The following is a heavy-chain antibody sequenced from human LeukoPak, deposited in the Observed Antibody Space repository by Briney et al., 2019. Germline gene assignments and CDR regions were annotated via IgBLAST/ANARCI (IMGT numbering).Heavy chain of an antibody. CDR3: ATPRGSGSYLAFDY. CDR2: INSDGSST. Sequence: GGSQRLSCAASGFTLSSYWMHWVRQAPGKGLVWVSRINSDGSSTSYADSVKGRFTISRDNAKNTLYLQMNSLRAEDTAVYYCATPRGSGSYLAFDYWGQGTLVTVSS. J-gene: IGHJ4*02. CDR1: GFTLSSYW. V-gene: IGHV3-74*01. D-gene: IGHD1-26*01.